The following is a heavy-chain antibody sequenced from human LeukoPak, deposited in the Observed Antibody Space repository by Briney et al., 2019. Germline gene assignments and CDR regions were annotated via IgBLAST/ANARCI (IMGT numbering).Heavy chain of an antibody. J-gene: IGHJ5*02. CDR1: GGSIRRSSYY. D-gene: IGHD3-10*01. V-gene: IGHV4-39*01. CDR3: ARRVGLWFGGDWFDP. CDR2: MYYSGST. Sequence: SETLSLTCTVSGGSIRRSSYYWGWIRQPPGKGLERIGSMYYSGSTYCNPPLKSRVTISVDTSKNQFSLKLSSVTAADTAVYYCARRVGLWFGGDWFDPWGQGTLVTVSS.